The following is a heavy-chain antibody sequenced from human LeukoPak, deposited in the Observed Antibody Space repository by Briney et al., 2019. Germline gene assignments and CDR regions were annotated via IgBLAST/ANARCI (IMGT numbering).Heavy chain of an antibody. CDR2: ISTTGGRT. J-gene: IGHJ6*03. CDR1: GFTFSSHA. Sequence: GGSLRLSCAASGFTFSSHAMNWVRQAPGKGLEWVSGISTTGGRTWYSDSVKGRFIVSRDNSKNTVYLQMNSLRAEDPAVYFCAKDGYYYDSSALPNYFYYYYFMDVWGKGTTVTVAS. CDR3: AKDGYYYDSSALPNYFYYYYFMDV. D-gene: IGHD3-22*01. V-gene: IGHV3-23*01.